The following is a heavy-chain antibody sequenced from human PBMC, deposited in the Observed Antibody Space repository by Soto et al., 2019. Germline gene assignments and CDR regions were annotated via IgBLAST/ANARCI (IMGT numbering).Heavy chain of an antibody. CDR2: ITHSGTYV. D-gene: IGHD5-12*01. CDR3: ARARGNDWYSDY. Sequence: GGSLRLSCTASGFTFSEYSMSWVRQAPGKGLEWVSSITHSGTYVYYANSVKGRFTISRDSASNSLFLQMTSLRAEDTAVYHCARARGNDWYSDYWGQGTLVTVSS. V-gene: IGHV3-21*01. J-gene: IGHJ4*02. CDR1: GFTFSEYS.